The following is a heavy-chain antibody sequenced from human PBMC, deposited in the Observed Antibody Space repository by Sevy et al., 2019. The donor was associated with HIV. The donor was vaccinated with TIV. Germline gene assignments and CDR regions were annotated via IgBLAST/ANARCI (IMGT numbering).Heavy chain of an antibody. CDR3: ARDRGEILRSAFKS. D-gene: IGHD3-10*01. CDR1: GFTFGEYG. CDR2: ISHDGRNHK. V-gene: IGHV3-33*08. Sequence: GGSLRLSCAASGFTFGEYGMHWGRQAPGKGLEWVAVISHDGRNHKYNTDFVKGRFTISRDNSKNMVYLQMNSLRVEDTAIYYCARDRGEILRSAFKSWGQGTLVTVSS. J-gene: IGHJ4*02.